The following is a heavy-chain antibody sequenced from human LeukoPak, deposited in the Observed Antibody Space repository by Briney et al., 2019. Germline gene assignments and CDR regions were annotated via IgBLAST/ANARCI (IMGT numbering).Heavy chain of an antibody. V-gene: IGHV3-30*02. CDR3: AKGYKRRTVVTYYFDY. D-gene: IGHD4-23*01. J-gene: IGHJ4*02. Sequence: SVQGRFIISRDNSKDTLYLHMNSLRAEDTAVYYCAKGYKRRTVVTYYFDYWGQGTLVTVSS.